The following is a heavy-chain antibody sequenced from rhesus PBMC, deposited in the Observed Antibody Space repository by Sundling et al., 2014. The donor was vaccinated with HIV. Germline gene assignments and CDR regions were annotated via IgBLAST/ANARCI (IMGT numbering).Heavy chain of an antibody. Sequence: QVQLQESGPGLLKPSETLSLTCAVSGGSISGGYYWSWIRQPPGKGLEWIGYIYGSSTSTNYSPSLKNRVTISKDTSKNQFSLTLSSVTAADTAVYYCGRLYSSGWFDYWGQGVLVTVSS. CDR3: GRLYSSGWFDY. J-gene: IGHJ4*01. D-gene: IGHD6-31*01. V-gene: IGHV4-76*01. CDR1: GGSISGGYY. CDR2: IYGSSTST.